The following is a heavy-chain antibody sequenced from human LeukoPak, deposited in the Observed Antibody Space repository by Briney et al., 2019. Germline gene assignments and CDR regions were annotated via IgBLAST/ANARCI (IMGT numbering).Heavy chain of an antibody. J-gene: IGHJ4*02. V-gene: IGHV4-59*07. CDR1: GGSISSYY. Sequence: SDTLALTCTVAGGSISSYYWSLIRPPPANALACIGYIYYYRSTNYTPSLKSRVTISLDTSKNQFSLKLRSVTAADTAMYYCARAVVLYYDGSGYSTRFDYWGQGTLVTVSS. D-gene: IGHD3-22*01. CDR2: IYYYRST. CDR3: ARAVVLYYDGSGYSTRFDY.